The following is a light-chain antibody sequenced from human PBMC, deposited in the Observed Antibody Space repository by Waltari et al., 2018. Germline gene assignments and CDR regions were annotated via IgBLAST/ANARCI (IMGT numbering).Light chain of an antibody. CDR1: QLVDNF. J-gene: IGKJ2*01. CDR3: QQSYTTPYT. CDR2: AAS. Sequence: DIQMTQSPSSLSVSVGDRVTITCRASQLVDNFLNWYQQKPGQAPSLLIYAASSLQSGVPSRCSGRRSVTDFTLTISSLQPEDVATYYCQQSYTTPYTFGQGTRLDIK. V-gene: IGKV1-39*01.